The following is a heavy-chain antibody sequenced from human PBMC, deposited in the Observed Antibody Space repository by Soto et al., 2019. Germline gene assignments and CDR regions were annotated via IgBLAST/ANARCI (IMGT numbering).Heavy chain of an antibody. CDR1: GFTFSDYY. CDR3: ARRHGSGSGGYFDY. J-gene: IGHJ4*02. CDR2: ISSSSSYT. D-gene: IGHD6-19*01. Sequence: GGLVPSCSASGFTFSDYYMSWIRQAPGKGLEWVSYISSSSSYTNYADSVKGRFTISRDNAKNSLYLQMNSLRAEDTAVYYCARRHGSGSGGYFDYWGQGTLVTVSS. V-gene: IGHV3-11*06.